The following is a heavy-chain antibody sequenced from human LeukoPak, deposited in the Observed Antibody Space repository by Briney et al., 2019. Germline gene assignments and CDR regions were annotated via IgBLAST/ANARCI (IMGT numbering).Heavy chain of an antibody. Sequence: SEPLSLTCTLSGDSISRGGYYCSWIRQHPGKGLEQIGYIYYSESTYYNSSLKIRVTISVDTSKNQFSLKLRPVTAADTAEYYCVGLTMTDAFDISGQATMVTVSS. CDR1: GDSISRGGYY. J-gene: IGHJ3*02. CDR2: IYYSEST. V-gene: IGHV4-31*03. CDR3: VGLTMTDAFDI. D-gene: IGHD3-22*01.